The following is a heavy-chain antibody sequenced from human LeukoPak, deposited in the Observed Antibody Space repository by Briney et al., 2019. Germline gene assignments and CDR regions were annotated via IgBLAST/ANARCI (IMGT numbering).Heavy chain of an antibody. CDR1: GGSISSGGYY. CDR2: GHYSGST. J-gene: IGHJ3*02. CDR3: ARWGEHSALRVHAFDI. D-gene: IGHD3-10*01. Sequence: SQTLSLTCTVSGGSISSGGYYWNWIRQPPGKGLEWIGYGHYSGSTNYNPSLNSRVTISVDTSKNQFSLKVSSVTAADTAVYYCARWGEHSALRVHAFDIWGQGTVVTVSS. V-gene: IGHV4-61*08.